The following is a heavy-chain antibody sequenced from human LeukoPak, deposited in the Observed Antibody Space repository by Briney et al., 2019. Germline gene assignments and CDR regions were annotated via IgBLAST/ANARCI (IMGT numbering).Heavy chain of an antibody. J-gene: IGHJ3*01. V-gene: IGHV3-74*01. CDR3: ARAGYYGISVNDAFDV. CDR1: GFTFSTYW. CDR2: IETDGSSI. D-gene: IGHD3-22*01. Sequence: GGSLRLSCAASGFTFSTYWMHWVRQAPGKGLVWVARIETDGSSINYADSVKGRFTISRDNAKNTLFLQMNSLRAEDTAVYYCARAGYYGISVNDAFDVWGQGSMVTVSS.